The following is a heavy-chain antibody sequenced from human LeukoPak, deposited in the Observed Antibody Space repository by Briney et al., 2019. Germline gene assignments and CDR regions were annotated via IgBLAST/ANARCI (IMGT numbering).Heavy chain of an antibody. CDR2: IYYSGST. D-gene: IGHD6-19*01. CDR1: GGSISSSSYY. Sequence: SETLSLTCTVSGGSISSSSYYWGWIRQPPGKGLEWIGSIYYSGSTYYNPSLKSRVTISVDTSKNQFSLKLSSVTAADTAVYYCARSSESYYYYYGMDVWGQGTTVTVSS. J-gene: IGHJ6*02. CDR3: ARSSESYYYYYGMDV. V-gene: IGHV4-39*01.